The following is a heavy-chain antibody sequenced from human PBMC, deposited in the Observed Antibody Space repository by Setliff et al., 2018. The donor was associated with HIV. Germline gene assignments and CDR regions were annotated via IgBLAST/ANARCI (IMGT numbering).Heavy chain of an antibody. CDR2: IYTSETT. D-gene: IGHD1-1*01. V-gene: IGHV4-4*07. CDR1: GGSISSYY. Sequence: PSETLSLTCSVSGGSISSYYWNWIRQPAGKGLEWIGRIYTSETTNYNPSLKSRVTISADTSKNQFSLKLSSVTAADTAVYYCAGDYVGSGRPFDYWGQGTLVTVSS. J-gene: IGHJ4*02. CDR3: AGDYVGSGRPFDY.